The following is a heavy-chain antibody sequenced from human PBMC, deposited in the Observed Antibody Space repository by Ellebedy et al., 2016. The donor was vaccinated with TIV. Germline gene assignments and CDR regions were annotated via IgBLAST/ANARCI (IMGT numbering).Heavy chain of an antibody. V-gene: IGHV3-48*03. CDR2: ISSSGSTI. CDR1: GFTFSSYE. CDR3: ATGNTVGTRDY. Sequence: PGGSLRLSCAASGFTFSSYEMNWVRQAPGKGLEWVSYISSSGSTIYYADSVKGRFTISRDNAKNSLYLQMNSLRAEDTAVYYCATGNTVGTRDYWGQGTLVTVSS. J-gene: IGHJ4*02. D-gene: IGHD1-14*01.